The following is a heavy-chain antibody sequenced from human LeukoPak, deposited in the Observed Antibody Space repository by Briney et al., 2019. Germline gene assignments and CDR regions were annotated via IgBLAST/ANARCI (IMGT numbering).Heavy chain of an antibody. Sequence: GGSLRLSCAASGFTVSRKYMSWVRQAPGKGLEWVSVIYSGGDTYYADSVKGRFTISRDNSKNTLYLQMNSLRAEDTAVYYCAKDTTRSGSYSAGFDYWGQGTLVTVSS. V-gene: IGHV3-66*01. J-gene: IGHJ4*02. D-gene: IGHD1-26*01. CDR3: AKDTTRSGSYSAGFDY. CDR1: GFTVSRKY. CDR2: IYSGGDT.